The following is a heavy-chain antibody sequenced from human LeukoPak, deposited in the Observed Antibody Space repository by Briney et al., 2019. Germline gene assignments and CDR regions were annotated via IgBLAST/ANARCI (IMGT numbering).Heavy chain of an antibody. CDR3: ARESYSSGTDY. Sequence: KPSETLSLTCTVSGGSISSSSYYWGWIRQPPGKGLGWIGSIYYSGSTYYNPSLKSRVTISVDTSKNQFSLKLSSVTAADTAVYYCARESYSSGTDYWGQGTLVTVSS. V-gene: IGHV4-39*07. J-gene: IGHJ4*02. D-gene: IGHD6-19*01. CDR1: GGSISSSSYY. CDR2: IYYSGST.